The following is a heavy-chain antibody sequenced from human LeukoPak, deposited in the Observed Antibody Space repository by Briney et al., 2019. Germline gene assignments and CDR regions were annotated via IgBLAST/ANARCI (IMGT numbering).Heavy chain of an antibody. J-gene: IGHJ3*02. Sequence: PSETLSLTCTVSGGSISSSSYYWGWIRQPPGKGLEWIGSIYYSGSTYYNPSLKSRVTISVDTSKNQFSLKLSSVTAADTAVYYCARVDYYDSSGYQGAFDIWGQGTMVTVSS. CDR1: GGSISSSSYY. V-gene: IGHV4-39*07. D-gene: IGHD3-22*01. CDR3: ARVDYYDSSGYQGAFDI. CDR2: IYYSGST.